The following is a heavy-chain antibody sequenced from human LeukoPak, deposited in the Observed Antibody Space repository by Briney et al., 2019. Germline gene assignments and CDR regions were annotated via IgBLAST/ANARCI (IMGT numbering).Heavy chain of an antibody. CDR3: ARNGMVFGVVIRLGYYYGMDV. V-gene: IGHV4-34*01. Sequence: SETLSLTCAVYGGSFSGYYWSWIRQPPGKGLEWIGEINHSGSTNYNPSLKSRVTISVDTSKNQFSLKLSSVTAADTAVYYCARNGMVFGVVIRLGYYYGMDVWGQGTTVTVSS. CDR1: GGSFSGYY. CDR2: INHSGST. J-gene: IGHJ6*02. D-gene: IGHD3-3*01.